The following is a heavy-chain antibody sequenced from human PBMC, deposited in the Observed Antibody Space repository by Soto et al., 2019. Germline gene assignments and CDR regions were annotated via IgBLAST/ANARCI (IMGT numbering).Heavy chain of an antibody. Sequence: SEPLSLTCTVSGGSISSYYWSWIRQPPGKGLEWIGYIYYSGSTNYNPSLKSRVSISVDTSKNQFSLKLSSVTAADTAVYYCARLTRPGVTIDYWGQGTLVTVSS. CDR3: ARLTRPGVTIDY. J-gene: IGHJ4*02. V-gene: IGHV4-59*01. CDR1: GGSISSYY. D-gene: IGHD4-4*01. CDR2: IYYSGST.